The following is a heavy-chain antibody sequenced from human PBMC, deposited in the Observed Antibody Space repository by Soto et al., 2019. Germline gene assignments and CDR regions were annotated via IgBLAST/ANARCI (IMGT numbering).Heavy chain of an antibody. D-gene: IGHD6-13*01. Sequence: GGSLRLSCAASGFTFSSYGMHWVRQAPGKGLEWVAVIWYDGSNKYYADSVKGRFTISRDNSKNTLYLQMDSLRAEDTAVYYCARSSSKKIAAAGLFDYWGQGTLVNVS. J-gene: IGHJ4*02. V-gene: IGHV3-33*01. CDR3: ARSSSKKIAAAGLFDY. CDR2: IWYDGSNK. CDR1: GFTFSSYG.